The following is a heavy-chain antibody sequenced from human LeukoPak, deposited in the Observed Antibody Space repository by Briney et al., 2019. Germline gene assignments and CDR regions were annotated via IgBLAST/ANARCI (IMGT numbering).Heavy chain of an antibody. CDR2: IYTSGST. D-gene: IGHD3-16*01. CDR1: GGSISSYC. J-gene: IGHJ3*01. Sequence: PPETLSLTCTVSGGSISSYCWSWIRQPAGKGLEWIGRIYTSGSTNYNPSLKSRVTMSVDTSKNQFFLKLTSVTAADTAVYFCASPLDINQITYGSGDTFDVWGQGTMVTVSS. V-gene: IGHV4-4*07. CDR3: ASPLDINQITYGSGDTFDV.